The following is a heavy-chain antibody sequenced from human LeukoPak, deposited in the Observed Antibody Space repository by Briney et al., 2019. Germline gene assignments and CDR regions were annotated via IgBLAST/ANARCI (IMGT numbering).Heavy chain of an antibody. CDR1: GFTFSSYG. CDR3: AKDGGYYSGSYWKTLDY. CDR2: ISYDGSNK. V-gene: IGHV3-30*18. J-gene: IGHJ4*02. D-gene: IGHD1-26*01. Sequence: GGSLRLSCAASGFTFSSYGMHWVRQAPGKGLEWVSAISYDGSNKYYADSVKGRFTISRDNSKNTLYLQMNSLRAEDTAVYYCAKDGGYYSGSYWKTLDYWGQGTLVTVSS.